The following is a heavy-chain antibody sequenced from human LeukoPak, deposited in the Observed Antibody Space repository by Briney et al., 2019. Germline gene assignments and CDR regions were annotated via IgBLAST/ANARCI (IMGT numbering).Heavy chain of an antibody. CDR3: ATPPRHCSSTSCYTYWFDP. D-gene: IGHD2-2*02. Sequence: ASVKVSWKASGYTFTSYDINWVRQATGQGLEWMGWMNPNSGNTGYAQKFQGRVTVTRNTSISTAYMELSSLRSEDTAVYYCATPPRHCSSTSCYTYWFDPWGQGTLVTVSS. CDR1: GYTFTSYD. CDR2: MNPNSGNT. V-gene: IGHV1-8*01. J-gene: IGHJ5*02.